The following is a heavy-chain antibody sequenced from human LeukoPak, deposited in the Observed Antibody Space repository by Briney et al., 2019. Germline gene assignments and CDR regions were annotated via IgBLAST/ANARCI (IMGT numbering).Heavy chain of an antibody. CDR2: IVVGSGNT. J-gene: IGHJ4*02. D-gene: IGHD3-22*01. CDR3: AARSSGYYSTDY. Sequence: EASVTVSCTASGFTFTSSAVQWVRQARGQRLEWIGWIVVGSGNTNYAQKFQERVTITRDMSTSTAYMELSSLRSEDTAVYYCAARSSGYYSTDYWGQGTLVTVSS. V-gene: IGHV1-58*01. CDR1: GFTFTSSA.